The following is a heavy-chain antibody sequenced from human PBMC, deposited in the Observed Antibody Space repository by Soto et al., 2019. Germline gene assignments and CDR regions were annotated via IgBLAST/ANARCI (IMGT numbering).Heavy chain of an antibody. CDR2: VTGGGHTT. D-gene: IGHD3-10*01. CDR3: ASSSGDLDVYGMDI. Sequence: PXGSLRLSCAACGFTFSRYAMSWVRQAPGKGLEWVSTVTGGGHTTYNADSVNGRFTISRDNSKNTLYLQMNNLRAEDTAIYYCASSSGDLDVYGMDIWGPGTTVTVSS. V-gene: IGHV3-23*01. J-gene: IGHJ6*02. CDR1: GFTFSRYA.